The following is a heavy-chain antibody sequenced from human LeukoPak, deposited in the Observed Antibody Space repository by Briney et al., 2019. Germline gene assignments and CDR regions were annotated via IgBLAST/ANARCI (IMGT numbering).Heavy chain of an antibody. CDR3: ASVELATAYFYY. CDR1: GGSFSGYY. D-gene: IGHD5-18*01. Sequence: PSETLSLTCAVYGGSFSGYYWSWIRQPPGKGLEWLGEINHSGSTNYNPSLKSRVTISVDTSKNQVSLKVNSVTAADTAVYYCASVELATAYFYYWGQGTLVTVSS. V-gene: IGHV4-34*01. J-gene: IGHJ4*02. CDR2: INHSGST.